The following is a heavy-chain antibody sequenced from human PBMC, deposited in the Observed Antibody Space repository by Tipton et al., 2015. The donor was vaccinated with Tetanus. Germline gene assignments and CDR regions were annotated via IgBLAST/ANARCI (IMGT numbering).Heavy chain of an antibody. CDR2: VYPGDSDP. CDR1: GYSFTSKW. CDR3: ARQDCSGGSCTLDV. V-gene: IGHV5-51*01. J-gene: IGHJ6*02. D-gene: IGHD2-15*01. Sequence: QSGAEVKKSGESLKISCKGSGYSFTSKWIGWVRQMPGKGLEWMGIVYPGDSDPRYSPSFQGQVTISANKSISAAYRQWSSLKASDTAIYYCARQDCSGGSCTLDVWGQEAAVTVSS.